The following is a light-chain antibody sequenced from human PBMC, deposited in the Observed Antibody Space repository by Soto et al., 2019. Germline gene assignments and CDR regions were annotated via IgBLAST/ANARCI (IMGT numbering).Light chain of an antibody. Sequence: QSALTQPASVSGSPGQSITISCTGTSSDVGGYNYVSWYQQHPGKAPKLMIYDVSYRPSGVSNRFSGSKSGNTASLTISGLQGEDEAVYYCSSYTSTSTLVVFGGGTKLTVL. CDR3: SSYTSTSTLVV. V-gene: IGLV2-14*03. CDR2: DVS. J-gene: IGLJ2*01. CDR1: SSDVGGYNY.